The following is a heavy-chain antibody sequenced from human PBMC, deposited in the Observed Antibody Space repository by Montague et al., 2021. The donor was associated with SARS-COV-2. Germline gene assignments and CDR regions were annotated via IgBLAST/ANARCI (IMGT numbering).Heavy chain of an antibody. V-gene: IGHV4-59*08. CDR1: GGSITNFF. CDR3: ARLEAGDCSGGSCYSSWFDP. CDR2: IHSSGST. Sequence: SETRSLTCTVSGGSITNFFWNWIRQPPGKGLEWLGYIHSSGSTNYNPSLKSRVTISVDTSKNQFSLKLSSVTAADTAVYYCARLEAGDCSGGSCYSSWFDPWGQGTLVTVSS. D-gene: IGHD2-15*01. J-gene: IGHJ5*02.